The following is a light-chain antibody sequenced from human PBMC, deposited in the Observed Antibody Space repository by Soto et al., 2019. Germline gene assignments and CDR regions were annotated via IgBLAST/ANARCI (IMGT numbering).Light chain of an antibody. Sequence: VLTQSPATLSLSPGERATLSCRASQSVSTYLAWYQQKPGQPPRLLIYGASSRATGIPARFSGSGSGTEFTLTISTLQSEDFAIYYCQHYNNWPPWTFGQGTKV. CDR1: QSVSTY. CDR2: GAS. J-gene: IGKJ1*01. V-gene: IGKV3-15*01. CDR3: QHYNNWPPWT.